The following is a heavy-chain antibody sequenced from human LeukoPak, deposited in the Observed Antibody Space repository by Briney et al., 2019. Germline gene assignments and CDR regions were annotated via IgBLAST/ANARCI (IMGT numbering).Heavy chain of an antibody. V-gene: IGHV4-31*03. D-gene: IGHD2-2*01. CDR3: ASGPAAIRWFDP. Sequence: SETLSLTCTVSGGSISSGGYYWSWIRQHLGKGLEWIGYIYYSGSTYYNPSLKSRVTISVDTSKNQFSLKLSSVTAADTAVYYCASGPAAIRWFDPWGQGTLVTVSS. CDR2: IYYSGST. CDR1: GGSISSGGYY. J-gene: IGHJ5*02.